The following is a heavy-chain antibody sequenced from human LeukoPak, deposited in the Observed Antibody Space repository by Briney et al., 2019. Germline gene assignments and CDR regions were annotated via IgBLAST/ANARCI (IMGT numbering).Heavy chain of an antibody. CDR1: GFTVGSNY. D-gene: IGHD3-10*01. CDR2: IYRGGST. CDR3: ARALPFDY. J-gene: IGHJ4*02. Sequence: GGSLRLSCAASGFTVGSNYMSWVRQAPGKGLEWVSIIYRGGSTNYADSVKGRFTISRDTSKNTLYLQMNSLRAEDTAVYYCARALPFDYWGQGTLVTVSS. V-gene: IGHV3-66*01.